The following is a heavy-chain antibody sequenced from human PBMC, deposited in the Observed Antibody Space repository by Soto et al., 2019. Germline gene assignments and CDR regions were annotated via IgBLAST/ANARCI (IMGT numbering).Heavy chain of an antibody. V-gene: IGHV3-23*01. J-gene: IGHJ4*02. D-gene: IGHD3-22*01. CDR2: ISPSGGGL. Sequence: PGGSLRLSCAASGFTFSSYAMSWVRQAPGKGLEWVSAISPSGGGLYYADSVRGRFTISRDNSKNTLFLQMNSLRAEDTAIYYCAKDWEVTTIPPNYFDYWGQGTLVTVSS. CDR3: AKDWEVTTIPPNYFDY. CDR1: GFTFSSYA.